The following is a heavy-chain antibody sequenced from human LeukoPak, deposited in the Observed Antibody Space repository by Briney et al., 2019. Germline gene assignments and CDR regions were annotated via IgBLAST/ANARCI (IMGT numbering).Heavy chain of an antibody. J-gene: IGHJ4*02. Sequence: WASVKVSCKVSGYTLTELSMQWVRQAPGKGLEWMGGFDPEDGETIYAQKFQGRVTMTEDTSTDTAYMELRSVRSEDTAVYYCARVPRLRCFDYWGQGTLVSVSS. CDR3: ARVPRLRCFDY. D-gene: IGHD5-12*01. V-gene: IGHV1-24*01. CDR1: GYTLTELS. CDR2: FDPEDGET.